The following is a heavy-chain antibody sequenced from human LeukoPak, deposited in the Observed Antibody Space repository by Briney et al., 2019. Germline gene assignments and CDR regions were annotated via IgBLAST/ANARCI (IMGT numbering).Heavy chain of an antibody. V-gene: IGHV1-69*02. CDR1: GGTFSSYT. D-gene: IGHD5-12*01. CDR2: IIPILGIA. Sequence: GASVKVSCKASGGTFSSYTISWVRQAPGQGLEWMGRIIPILGIANYAQKFQGRVTITADKSTSTAYMELSSLRSEDNAVYYCARRGYSGYDQFDYWGQGTLVTVSS. J-gene: IGHJ4*02. CDR3: ARRGYSGYDQFDY.